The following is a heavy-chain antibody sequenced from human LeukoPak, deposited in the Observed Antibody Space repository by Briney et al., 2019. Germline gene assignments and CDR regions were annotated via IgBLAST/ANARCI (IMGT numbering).Heavy chain of an antibody. CDR1: GLTFSSYS. J-gene: IGHJ3*02. D-gene: IGHD3-10*01. V-gene: IGHV3-48*01. CDR3: ASPYGSGSDGAFDI. Sequence: PGGSLRLSCAASGLTFSSYSMNWVRQAPGKGLGWVSYISSSSSTIYYADSVKGRFTITRDNAKNSLYRQMNSLRAEDTALYYRASPYGSGSDGAFDIWGQGTMVTVSS. CDR2: ISSSSSTI.